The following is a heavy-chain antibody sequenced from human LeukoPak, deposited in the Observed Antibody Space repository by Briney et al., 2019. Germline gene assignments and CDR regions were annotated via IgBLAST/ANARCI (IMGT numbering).Heavy chain of an antibody. CDR3: APARWHNAFDC. Sequence: GWSLRLSCAASGFTFSSYAMSWVRQAPGKGLEWVSAISGSGGSPYYADSVKGRFTISRDNSKNTLYLQINRLRVEDTAGHCRAPARWHNAFDCWGQGTMATVTS. CDR2: ISGSGGSP. V-gene: IGHV3-23*01. J-gene: IGHJ3*01. CDR1: GFTFSSYA. D-gene: IGHD5-24*01.